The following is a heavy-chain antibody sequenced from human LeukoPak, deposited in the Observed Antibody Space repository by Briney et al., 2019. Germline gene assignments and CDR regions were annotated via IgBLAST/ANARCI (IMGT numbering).Heavy chain of an antibody. J-gene: IGHJ4*02. Sequence: SETLSLTCTVSGGSISSGGYYWSWIRQHPGKGLEWIGYIYYSGSTYYNPSLKSRVTISVDMSKNQFSLKLSSVTAADTAVYYCARTQRGAGHYWGQGTLVTVSS. CDR1: GGSISSGGYY. D-gene: IGHD3-16*01. CDR3: ARTQRGAGHY. V-gene: IGHV4-31*03. CDR2: IYYSGST.